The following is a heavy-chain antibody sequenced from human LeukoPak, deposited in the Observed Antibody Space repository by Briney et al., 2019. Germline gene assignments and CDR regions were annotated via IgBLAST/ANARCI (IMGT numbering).Heavy chain of an antibody. CDR3: ARNLLDTYYYMDV. J-gene: IGHJ6*03. CDR1: GGSIRKSRYF. CDR2: IYDSGNT. Sequence: PSETLSLTCTVSGGSIRKSRYFWGWIRQPPGKGLEWIVSIYDSGNTYYNPSLKSRVTISIDTSKNQFSLKLSSVTAADTAVYYCARNLLDTYYYMDVWGKGTTVTVSS. V-gene: IGHV4-39*07. D-gene: IGHD3-10*01.